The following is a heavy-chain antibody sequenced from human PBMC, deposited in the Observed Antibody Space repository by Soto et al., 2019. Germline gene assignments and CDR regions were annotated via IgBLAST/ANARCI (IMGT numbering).Heavy chain of an antibody. CDR2: LYSGGDT. D-gene: IGHD3-10*01. CDR1: GLTVSSNY. J-gene: IGHJ6*02. Sequence: EVQLEESGGGLVQPGGSLRLSCAVSGLTVSSNYMSWVRQAPGKGLEWVSVLYSGGDTYYADSVRGRFTISRHNSKNTRFLQMNSLRADDTAVYYCARGPYGTGGDYYYGMDVWGQGTTVTVSS. V-gene: IGHV3-53*04. CDR3: ARGPYGTGGDYYYGMDV.